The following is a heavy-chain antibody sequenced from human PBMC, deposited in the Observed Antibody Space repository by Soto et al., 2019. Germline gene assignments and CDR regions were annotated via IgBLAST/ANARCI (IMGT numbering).Heavy chain of an antibody. J-gene: IGHJ6*02. CDR2: IIPVFGTA. Sequence: QVQLVQSGAEVKKPGSSVRVSCKASGGTLRNYGISWVRQAPGQGLEWMGGIIPVFGTANYAQKFQGRVTMTADESTSTVYMDVTSLISEDTAVYYCSRGDATKIVVTTYYGMDVWGQGTTVTVSS. CDR3: SRGDATKIVVTTYYGMDV. CDR1: GGTLRNYG. V-gene: IGHV1-69*12. D-gene: IGHD4-17*01.